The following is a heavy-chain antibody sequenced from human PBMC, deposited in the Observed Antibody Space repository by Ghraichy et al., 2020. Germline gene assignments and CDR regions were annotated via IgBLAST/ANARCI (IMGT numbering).Heavy chain of an antibody. CDR3: ARGSTVVRFFYYDGMDV. Sequence: GGSLRLSCVGSGFSFSSYSMNWVRQSPGKGLEWVSYITISSRSIFYADSVKGRFTISRDNAQNSLSLQMNSLRDEDTAVYYCARGSTVVRFFYYDGMDVWGQGTTVTVSS. V-gene: IGHV3-48*02. J-gene: IGHJ6*02. CDR1: GFSFSSYS. D-gene: IGHD4-23*01. CDR2: ITISSRSI.